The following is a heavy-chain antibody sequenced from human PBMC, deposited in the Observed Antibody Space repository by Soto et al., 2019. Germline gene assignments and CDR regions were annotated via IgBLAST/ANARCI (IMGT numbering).Heavy chain of an antibody. J-gene: IGHJ4*02. Sequence: PXETLSLTCAVSGCSVSSGRYYWSWIRQPPGKGLEWIGYIYYSGSTNYNPSLKSRVTISVDTSKNQFSLKLSSVTAADTAVYYCATIIAAAGFFDYWGQGTLVTVSS. D-gene: IGHD6-13*01. CDR3: ATIIAAAGFFDY. V-gene: IGHV4-61*01. CDR2: IYYSGST. CDR1: GCSVSSGRYY.